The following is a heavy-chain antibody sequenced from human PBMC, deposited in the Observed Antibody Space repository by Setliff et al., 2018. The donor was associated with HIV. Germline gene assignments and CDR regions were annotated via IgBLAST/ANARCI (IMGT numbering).Heavy chain of an antibody. D-gene: IGHD3-22*01. V-gene: IGHV4-28*01. CDR3: ARLMHYYDSFWVLWRENYFDS. CDR1: GYSISSSNW. CDR2: IDYSGST. Sequence: SETLSLTCTVSGYSISSSNWWGWIRQTPGKGLEWIGYIDYSGSTYYKPSLKSRLTIAIDTSKSQFSLKLSSVTAADTAVYYCARLMHYYDSFWVLWRENYFDSWGRGTLVTVSS. J-gene: IGHJ4*01.